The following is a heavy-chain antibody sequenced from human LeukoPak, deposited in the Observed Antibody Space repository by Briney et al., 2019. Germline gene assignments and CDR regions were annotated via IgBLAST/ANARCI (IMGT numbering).Heavy chain of an antibody. CDR3: ARDSRYNWNDGWFDP. Sequence: SVKVSCKASGGTFSSYAISWVRQAPGQGLEWMGGITPIFGTANYAQKFQGRVTITADESTSTAYMELSSLRSEDTAVYYCARDSRYNWNDGWFDPWGQGTLVTVSS. CDR1: GGTFSSYA. V-gene: IGHV1-69*13. J-gene: IGHJ5*02. CDR2: ITPIFGTA. D-gene: IGHD1-1*01.